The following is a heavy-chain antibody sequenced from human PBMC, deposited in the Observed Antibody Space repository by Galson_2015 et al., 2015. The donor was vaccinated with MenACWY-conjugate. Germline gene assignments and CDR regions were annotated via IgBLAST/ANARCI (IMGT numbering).Heavy chain of an antibody. CDR3: AVAIYDFWSGYSFDY. Sequence: QSGAEVKKPGESLKISCKGSEYSFSRFWIGWVRQMPGKGLEWMGLIYPPDSDTRYSLSFQGQVTMSADKSITTAYLQWSSLKASDTAIYYCAVAIYDFWSGYSFDYWGQGTLVTVSS. CDR2: IYPPDSDT. V-gene: IGHV5-51*01. D-gene: IGHD3-3*01. CDR1: EYSFSRFW. J-gene: IGHJ4*02.